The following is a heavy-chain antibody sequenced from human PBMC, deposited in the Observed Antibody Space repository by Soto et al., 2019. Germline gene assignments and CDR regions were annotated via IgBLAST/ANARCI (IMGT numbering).Heavy chain of an antibody. D-gene: IGHD3-3*01. Sequence: GGSLRLSCAASGFTVSSNYMSWVRQAPGKGLEWVSAISSGSSTYYADSLYYADSVKGRFTISRDNSKSTLYLQVNSLRAEDTAVYYCARANFGVIFTSGMDVWGQGTTVTVSS. V-gene: IGHV3-53*05. J-gene: IGHJ6*02. CDR2: ISSGSST. CDR3: ARANFGVIFTSGMDV. CDR1: GFTVSSNY.